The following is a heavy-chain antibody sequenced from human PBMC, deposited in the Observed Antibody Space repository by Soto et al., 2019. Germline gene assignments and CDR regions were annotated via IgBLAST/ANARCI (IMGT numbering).Heavy chain of an antibody. CDR1: GFSLSDHY. V-gene: IGHV3-72*01. CDR2: SRDKAQGYST. Sequence: EVQLVESGGGLVQPGGSLRLSCAASGFSLSDHYIDWVRQAPGKGLEWVGRSRDKAQGYSTEYAASVKGRFTTSRDDSKNSVLLKMDSLKTDDTAVYYCVRAMYYPYRSGYTRCFDYWGQGTLVTVSS. D-gene: IGHD3-22*01. CDR3: VRAMYYPYRSGYTRCFDY. J-gene: IGHJ4*02.